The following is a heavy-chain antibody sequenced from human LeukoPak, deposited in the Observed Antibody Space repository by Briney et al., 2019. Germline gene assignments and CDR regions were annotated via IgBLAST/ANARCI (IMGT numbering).Heavy chain of an antibody. V-gene: IGHV1-2*02. Sequence: ASVKVSCKASGYTFTGYYMHWVRQAPGQGLEWMGWINPNSGGTNYAQKFQGRVTITRNTSISTAYMELSSLRSEDTAVYYCARASRKYSSSWYVGYYYYYYMGVWGKGTTVTVSS. D-gene: IGHD6-13*01. CDR3: ARASRKYSSSWYVGYYYYYYMGV. CDR2: INPNSGGT. J-gene: IGHJ6*03. CDR1: GYTFTGYY.